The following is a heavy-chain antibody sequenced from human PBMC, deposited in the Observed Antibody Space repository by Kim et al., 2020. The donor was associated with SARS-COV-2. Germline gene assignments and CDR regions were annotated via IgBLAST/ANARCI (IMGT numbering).Heavy chain of an antibody. CDR3: ARGDYDYYYGMDV. Sequence: SETLSLTCTVSGGSISSYYWSWIRQPPGKGLEWIGYIYYSGSTNYNPSLKSRVTISVDTSKNQFSLKLSSVTAADTAVYYCARGDYDYYYGMDVCGQGTTVTVSS. V-gene: IGHV4-59*01. CDR2: IYYSGST. J-gene: IGHJ6*02. CDR1: GGSISSYY.